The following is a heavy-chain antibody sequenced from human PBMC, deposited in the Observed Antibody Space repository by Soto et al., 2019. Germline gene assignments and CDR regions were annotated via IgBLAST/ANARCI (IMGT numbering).Heavy chain of an antibody. V-gene: IGHV4-59*01. Sequence: SETLCLTCTVSGGSISSYYWSWIRQPPGKGLEWIGYIYYSGSTNYNPSLKSRVTISVDTSKNQFSLKLSSVTAADTAVYYCVRAYDFWSGYYLGVYFDYWGQGTLVTVSS. D-gene: IGHD3-3*01. CDR3: VRAYDFWSGYYLGVYFDY. CDR1: GGSISSYY. J-gene: IGHJ4*02. CDR2: IYYSGST.